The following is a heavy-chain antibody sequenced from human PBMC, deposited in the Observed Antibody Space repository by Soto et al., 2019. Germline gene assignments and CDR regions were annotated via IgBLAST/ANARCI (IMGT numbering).Heavy chain of an antibody. CDR3: ARNLVPYCSGGSCYSLGFDY. Sequence: QVQLQQWGAGLLKPSETLSLTCAVYGGSFSGYYWSWIRQPPGKGLEWIGEINHSGSTNYNPSLKSRVTISVDTSKNQFSLKLSSVTAADTAVYHCARNLVPYCSGGSCYSLGFDYWGQGTLVTVSS. V-gene: IGHV4-34*01. CDR2: INHSGST. J-gene: IGHJ4*02. CDR1: GGSFSGYY. D-gene: IGHD2-15*01.